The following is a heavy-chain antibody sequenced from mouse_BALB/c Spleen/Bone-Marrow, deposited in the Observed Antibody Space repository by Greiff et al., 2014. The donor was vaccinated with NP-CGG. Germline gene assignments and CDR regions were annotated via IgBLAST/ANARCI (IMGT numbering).Heavy chain of an antibody. Sequence: VKLVESGAELVKPGASVKLSCKASGYTFTRYYMYWVKQRPGQGLEWIGEINPTNGDTNFNEKFKSKATLTVDKSSSTAYMQLSSLTSEDSAVYYCTRSNYGYWYFDVWGAGTTVTVSS. CDR3: TRSNYGYWYFDV. V-gene: IGHV1S81*02. J-gene: IGHJ1*01. D-gene: IGHD1-1*01. CDR1: GYTFTRYY. CDR2: INPTNGDT.